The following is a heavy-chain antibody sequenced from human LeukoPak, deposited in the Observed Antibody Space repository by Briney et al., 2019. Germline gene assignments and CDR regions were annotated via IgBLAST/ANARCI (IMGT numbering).Heavy chain of an antibody. J-gene: IGHJ4*02. CDR3: ARHGSPQHYYFDY. CDR2: IYYSGST. CDR1: GGSFSGYY. Sequence: SETLSLTCAVYGGSFSGYYWSWIRQPPGKGLEWIGSIYYSGSTYYNPSLKSRVTISVDTSKNQFSLKLSSVTAADTAVYYCARHGSPQHYYFDYWGQGTLVTVSS. D-gene: IGHD5-24*01. V-gene: IGHV4-34*01.